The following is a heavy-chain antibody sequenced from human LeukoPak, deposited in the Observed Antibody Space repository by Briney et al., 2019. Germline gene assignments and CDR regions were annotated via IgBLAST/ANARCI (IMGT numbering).Heavy chain of an antibody. V-gene: IGHV3-23*01. CDR1: GFTFSSYA. CDR2: ISFSGTNT. J-gene: IGHJ5*02. Sequence: AGSLRLSCAASGFTFSSYAMSWVRQAPGKGLEWVSAISFSGTNTYYADSVKGRFTISRDNLKNTLYLQMNSLGAEDTAVYFCAKEVKAATNWFDPWGQGTLVTVSS. CDR3: AKEVKAATNWFDP. D-gene: IGHD6-25*01.